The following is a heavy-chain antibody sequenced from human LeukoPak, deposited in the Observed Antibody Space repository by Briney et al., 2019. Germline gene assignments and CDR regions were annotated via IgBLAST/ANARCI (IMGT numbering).Heavy chain of an antibody. CDR2: IYPGDSET. Sequence: GESLKISCKGSGYSFTSYWIGWVRQMPGKGLEWMGIIYPGDSETRYSPSFQGQVTISADKSISTAYLQWSSLKASDTAMYYCARGRYCSGGSCHDFDYWGQGTLVTVSS. D-gene: IGHD2-15*01. CDR3: ARGRYCSGGSCHDFDY. CDR1: GYSFTSYW. J-gene: IGHJ4*02. V-gene: IGHV5-51*01.